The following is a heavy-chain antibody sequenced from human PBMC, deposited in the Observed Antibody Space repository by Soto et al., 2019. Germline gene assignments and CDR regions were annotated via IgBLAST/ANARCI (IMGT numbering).Heavy chain of an antibody. V-gene: IGHV3-30*18. CDR3: AKPRGRTYYYDY. CDR1: GFTFSSYG. Sequence: QVQLVESGGGVVQPGRSLRLSCAASGFTFSSYGMHWVRQAPGKGLEWVAVISYDGSNKYYADSVKGRFTISRDNSKNTLYLQMNSLRAEDTAVYYCAKPRGRTYYYDYWGQGTLVTVSS. CDR2: ISYDGSNK. D-gene: IGHD1-1*01. J-gene: IGHJ4*02.